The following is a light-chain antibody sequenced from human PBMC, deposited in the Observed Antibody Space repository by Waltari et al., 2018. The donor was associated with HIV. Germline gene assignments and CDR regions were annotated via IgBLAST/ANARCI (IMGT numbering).Light chain of an antibody. CDR3: QSYDSSLSAYV. V-gene: IGLV1-40*01. J-gene: IGLJ1*01. CDR2: GNR. CDR1: SPNIGAGYD. Sequence: QSVLTQPPSVSVAPGQRVTTPCTGSSPNIGAGYDVHWYQQLPGTAPKLLIYGNRSRPSGVPDRFSGSKSGTSASLAITGLQAEDEADYYCQSYDSSLSAYVFGTGTKVTVL.